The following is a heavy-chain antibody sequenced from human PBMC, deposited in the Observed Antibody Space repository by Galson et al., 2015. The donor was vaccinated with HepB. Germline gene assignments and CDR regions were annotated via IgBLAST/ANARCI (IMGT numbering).Heavy chain of an antibody. CDR1: GGTFSSYA. D-gene: IGHD6-13*01. CDR2: IIPILGIA. V-gene: IGHV1-69*04. CDR3: ARDAAWEAAAVYPPDY. J-gene: IGHJ4*02. Sequence: SVKVSCKASGGTFSSYAISWVRQAPGQGLEWMGRIIPILGIANYAQKFQGRVTITADKSTSTAYMELSSLRSEDTAVYYCARDAAWEAAAVYPPDYWGQGTLVTVSS.